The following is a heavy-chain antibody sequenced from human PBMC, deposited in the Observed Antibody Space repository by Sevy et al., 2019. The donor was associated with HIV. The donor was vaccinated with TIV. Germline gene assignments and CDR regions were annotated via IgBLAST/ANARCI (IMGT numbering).Heavy chain of an antibody. CDR2: IYYTGST. D-gene: IGHD2-8*02. J-gene: IGHJ4*02. CDR1: GVSISSSSFY. V-gene: IGHV4-39*01. Sequence: SETLSLTCYVSGVSISSSSFYWGWIRQPPGKGLEWIGSIYYTGSTYYNPSLKSRVTISIDTSKIQFSLKLNSVTAADTAVYYCARLSISVPGRIYWGQGTLVTVSS. CDR3: ARLSISVPGRIY.